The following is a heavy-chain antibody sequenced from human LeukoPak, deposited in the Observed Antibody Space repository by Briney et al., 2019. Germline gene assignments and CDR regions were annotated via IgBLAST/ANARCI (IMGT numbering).Heavy chain of an antibody. D-gene: IGHD2-15*01. V-gene: IGHV1-46*01. Sequence: ASVKVSCKASGYTFTSYYMHWVRQAPGQGLEWMGIINPSGGSTSYAQKFQGRVTMTRYTSTSTVYMELSSLRSEDTAVYYRARGRYSPPEDYWGQGTLVTVSS. CDR2: INPSGGST. CDR3: ARGRYSPPEDY. J-gene: IGHJ4*02. CDR1: GYTFTSYY.